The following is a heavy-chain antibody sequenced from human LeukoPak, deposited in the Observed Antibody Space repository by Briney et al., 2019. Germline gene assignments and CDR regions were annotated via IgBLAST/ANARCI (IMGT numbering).Heavy chain of an antibody. D-gene: IGHD1-26*01. CDR2: ISSSSSYI. J-gene: IGHJ4*02. CDR3: ARGGPWELPLDY. CDR1: GFTFSSYS. Sequence: PGGSLRLSCAASGFTFSSYSMNWVRQAPGKGLEWVSSISSSSSYIYYADSVKGRFTISRDNAKNSLYLQMNSLRAEDTALYYCARGGPWELPLDYWGQGTLVTVSS. V-gene: IGHV3-21*01.